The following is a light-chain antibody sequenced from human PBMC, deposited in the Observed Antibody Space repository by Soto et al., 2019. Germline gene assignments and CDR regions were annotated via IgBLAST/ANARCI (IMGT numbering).Light chain of an antibody. CDR2: TNN. J-gene: IGLJ1*01. CDR1: SSNIGRNT. CDR3: AAWDDSLNGYV. V-gene: IGLV1-44*01. Sequence: QSVLTQPPSASGTPGQRVTISCSGSSSNIGRNTVNWYQQFPGTAPKLLIYTNNQRPSGVPDRFSGSKSGTSASLAISGLQSEDEAEYYCAAWDDSLNGYVFGAVTKVTVL.